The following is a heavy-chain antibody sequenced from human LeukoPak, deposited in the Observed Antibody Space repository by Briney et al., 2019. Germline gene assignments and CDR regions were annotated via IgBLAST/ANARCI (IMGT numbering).Heavy chain of an antibody. V-gene: IGHV1-24*01. Sequence: GASVKVSCKVSGFTLGEVPMHWVRQAHGKGLEWMGLVDPEDGETIYAEKFQGRATITADTSTDTAYMELSSLRSEDTAVYYCATGHGPMVVRYYGSGSASDYWGQGTLVTVSS. CDR1: GFTLGEVP. CDR2: VDPEDGET. CDR3: ATGHGPMVVRYYGSGSASDY. D-gene: IGHD3-10*01. J-gene: IGHJ4*02.